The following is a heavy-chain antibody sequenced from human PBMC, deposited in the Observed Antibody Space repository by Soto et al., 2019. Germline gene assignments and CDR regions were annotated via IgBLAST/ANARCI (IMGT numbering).Heavy chain of an antibody. CDR1: GFPFSRYP. J-gene: IGHJ6*02. CDR3: AKDQGTLYYYGMDG. D-gene: IGHD3-10*01. V-gene: IGHV3-64D*06. CDR2: ISSNGGST. Sequence: EGSLVLSCSSSGFPFSRYPMQLVRPAPGKGLEYVSAISSNGGSTYYADTVKGRFTISRDNSKNTLFLQMSSLRAEDTAGYYCAKDQGTLYYYGMDGWGQRTTVTVS.